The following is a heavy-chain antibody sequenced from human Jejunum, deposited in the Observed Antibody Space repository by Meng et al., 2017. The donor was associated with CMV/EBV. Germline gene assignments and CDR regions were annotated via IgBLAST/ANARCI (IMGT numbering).Heavy chain of an antibody. J-gene: IGHJ4*02. CDR2: INGYNGNT. V-gene: IGHV1-18*01. CDR1: YTCTRYG. CDR3: ARGGRSCSSASCYEFDY. D-gene: IGHD2-2*01. Sequence: YTCTRYGISGVQQAPGRGLQWMGWINGYNGNTNYPQKFQGRVTMTTDTSASTAYMELRSLISDDTAVYFCARGGRSCSSASCYEFDYWGQGTLVTVSS.